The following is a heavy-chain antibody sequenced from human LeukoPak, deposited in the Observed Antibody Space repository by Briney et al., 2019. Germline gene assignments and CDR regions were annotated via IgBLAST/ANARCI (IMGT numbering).Heavy chain of an antibody. D-gene: IGHD2-15*01. CDR3: ARDQTYCSGGTCYSDWFDP. J-gene: IGHJ5*02. CDR1: GGSISSGGYY. CDR2: IYYSGST. Sequence: PSQTLSLTCTVSGGSISSGGYYWSWIRQHPGKGLEWIGYIYYSGSTYYNPSLKSRLTISVDTSKNQFSLKLTSVTAADTAIYYCARDQTYCSGGTCYSDWFDPWGQGTLVTVSS. V-gene: IGHV4-31*03.